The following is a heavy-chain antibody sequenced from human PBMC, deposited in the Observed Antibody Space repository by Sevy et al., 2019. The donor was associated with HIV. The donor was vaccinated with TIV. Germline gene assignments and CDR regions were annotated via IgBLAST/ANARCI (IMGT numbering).Heavy chain of an antibody. V-gene: IGHV3-13*01. CDR1: GFTFSSYD. CDR2: IRTAGDT. Sequence: GGSLRLSCAASGFTFSSYDIHWVRQATGKGLEWVSAIRTAGDTYYPDSVMGRFTISRENVENSLYLQMNSLRAGDTAVYYCAREVPGSLYGMDVWGQGTTVTVSS. D-gene: IGHD3-10*01. J-gene: IGHJ6*02. CDR3: AREVPGSLYGMDV.